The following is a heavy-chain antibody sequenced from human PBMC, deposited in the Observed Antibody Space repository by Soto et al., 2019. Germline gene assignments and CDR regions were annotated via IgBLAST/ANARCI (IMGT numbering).Heavy chain of an antibody. Sequence: QVQLVQSGAEVKKPGASVKVSCKASGYTFTSYDINWVRQATGQGLEWMGWMNPNSGNTGYAQKFQGRVTMTRNTSIITAYMELSSLRSEDTAVYYCARETDSSSFGGPGWFDPWGQGTLLTVSS. V-gene: IGHV1-8*01. CDR2: MNPNSGNT. CDR1: GYTFTSYD. CDR3: ARETDSSSFGGPGWFDP. J-gene: IGHJ5*02. D-gene: IGHD6-13*01.